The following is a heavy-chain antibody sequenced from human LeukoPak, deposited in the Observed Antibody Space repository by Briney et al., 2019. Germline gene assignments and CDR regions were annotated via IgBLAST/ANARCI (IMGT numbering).Heavy chain of an antibody. CDR3: ARDGGIVGAANPYFDY. V-gene: IGHV4-38-2*02. CDR2: MYHSGST. Sequence: SGTLSLTCTVSGYSISSGYYCGWIRQPPGKGLEWIGSMYHSGSTYYNPSLKSRVTISVDTSKNHFSLKLSSVTASDTALYHCARDGGIVGAANPYFDYWGQGTLVTVSS. CDR1: GYSISSGYY. D-gene: IGHD1-26*01. J-gene: IGHJ4*02.